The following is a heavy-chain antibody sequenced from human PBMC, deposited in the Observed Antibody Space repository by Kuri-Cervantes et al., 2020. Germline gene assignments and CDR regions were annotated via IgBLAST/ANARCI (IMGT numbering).Heavy chain of an antibody. CDR1: GFTFSSYW. D-gene: IGHD4-17*01. CDR3: AATTLTSPWES. CDR2: IKQDGSEK. V-gene: IGHV3-7*01. Sequence: GGSLRLSCAASGFTFSSYWMSWVRQAPGKGLEWVANIKQDGSEKYYVDSVKGRFTISRDNAENSLYLEMNSLRAEDTAVYYCAATTLTSPWESWGQGTLVTVSS. J-gene: IGHJ4*02.